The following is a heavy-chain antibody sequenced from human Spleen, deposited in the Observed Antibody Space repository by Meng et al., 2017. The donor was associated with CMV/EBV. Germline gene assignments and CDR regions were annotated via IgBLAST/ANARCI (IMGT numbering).Heavy chain of an antibody. CDR2: ISYDGSNK. J-gene: IGHJ5*02. D-gene: IGHD2-2*02. CDR1: GFTFSRYA. V-gene: IGHV3-30*04. Sequence: SGFTFSRYAMHWVRQAPGKGLEWVAVISYDGSNKYYADSVKGRFTISRDNSKNTLYLQMNSLRAEDTAVYYCARGPSEALYFWFDPWGQGTLVTVSS. CDR3: ARGPSEALYFWFDP.